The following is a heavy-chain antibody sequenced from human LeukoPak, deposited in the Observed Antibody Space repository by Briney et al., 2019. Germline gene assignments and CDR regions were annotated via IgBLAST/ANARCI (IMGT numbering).Heavy chain of an antibody. D-gene: IGHD3-16*01. CDR1: GFNFGNYG. CDR3: AGRTYYFDY. V-gene: IGHV3-23*01. Sequence: PGGSLRLSCVASGFNFGNYGMNWVRQAPGKGLEWVAAVSDDGDKTYYGDSVQGRFTVSRDNSKNTLYLQMSSLRAEDTAVYYCAGRTYYFDYWGQGTLVTVSS. CDR2: VSDDGDKT. J-gene: IGHJ4*02.